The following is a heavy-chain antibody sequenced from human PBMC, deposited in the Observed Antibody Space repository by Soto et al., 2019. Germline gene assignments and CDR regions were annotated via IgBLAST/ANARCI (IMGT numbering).Heavy chain of an antibody. Sequence: PGGSLRLSCEASGFTFTTYWMSWVRQSPGKGLEWVVNIRQDGSDEYYVDSVRGRFTISRDNAKNSLYLQMNSLRAEDTAVYYCATSSDTGYIFDFWGQGTLVTVSS. D-gene: IGHD3-9*01. CDR1: GFTFTTYW. CDR2: IRQDGSDE. CDR3: ATSSDTGYIFDF. V-gene: IGHV3-7*01. J-gene: IGHJ4*02.